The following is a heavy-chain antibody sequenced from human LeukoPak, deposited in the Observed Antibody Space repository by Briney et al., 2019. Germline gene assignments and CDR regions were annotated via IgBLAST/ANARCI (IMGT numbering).Heavy chain of an antibody. D-gene: IGHD2-15*01. CDR1: GFTFSSFG. Sequence: GGTLRLSCAASGFTFSSFGMSWVRQAPGKGLEWVSAISSTGGTAYYADSVKGRFTISRDNSKNTLYLQMNSLRAEDTAIYYCAKNGDRGAYCSGGSCYPYYYYNMDVWGKGTTVTVSS. V-gene: IGHV3-23*01. J-gene: IGHJ6*03. CDR3: AKNGDRGAYCSGGSCYPYYYYNMDV. CDR2: ISSTGGTA.